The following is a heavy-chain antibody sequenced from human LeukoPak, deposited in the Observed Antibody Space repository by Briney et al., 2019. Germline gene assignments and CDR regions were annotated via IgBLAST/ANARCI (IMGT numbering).Heavy chain of an antibody. D-gene: IGHD3-10*01. CDR3: AKSNGYGLVDI. J-gene: IGHJ3*02. CDR1: GDSVSSNSAA. Sequence: SQTLSLTCAISGDSVSSNSAAWHWIRQSPSRGLEWLGRTYYRSKWYNDYAVSVKSRITINPDTSKNQFSLQLSSVTAADTAVYYCAKSNGYGLVDIWGQGTMVTVSS. CDR2: TYYRSKWYN. V-gene: IGHV6-1*01.